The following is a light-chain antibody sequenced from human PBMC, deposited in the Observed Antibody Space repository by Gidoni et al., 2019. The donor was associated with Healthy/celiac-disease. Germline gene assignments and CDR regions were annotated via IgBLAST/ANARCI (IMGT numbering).Light chain of an antibody. CDR3: QQSYSTPYT. J-gene: IGKJ2*01. CDR2: AAS. Sequence: DVQMTQSPSSLSASVGDRVTITCRASQSISSYFNWYQQTSGNAPKLLIYAASSLQSGVPSRFSGSGSGTDFTLPISSLQPEDFATYYCQQSYSTPYTFGQGTKLEIK. V-gene: IGKV1-39*01. CDR1: QSISSY.